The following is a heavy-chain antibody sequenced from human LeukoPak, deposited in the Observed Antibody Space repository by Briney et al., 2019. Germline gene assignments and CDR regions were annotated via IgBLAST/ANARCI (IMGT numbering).Heavy chain of an antibody. V-gene: IGHV3-11*04. D-gene: IGHD4-11*01. J-gene: IGHJ4*02. Sequence: GGSLRLSCAASGFTFSDYYMTWIRQAPGKGLEWVSYISNSGSTIYYADSLKGRFTISRDNAKRSVYLQMTSLGVEDTAVYFCARADSNNYKFLDYWGPGTLVTVSS. CDR3: ARADSNNYKFLDY. CDR1: GFTFSDYY. CDR2: ISNSGSTI.